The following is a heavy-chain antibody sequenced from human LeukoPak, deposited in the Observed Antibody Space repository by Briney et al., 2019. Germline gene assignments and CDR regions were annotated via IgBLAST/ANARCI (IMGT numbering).Heavy chain of an antibody. CDR1: GGSISSGGYS. D-gene: IGHD2-2*01. CDR3: ARGPEYCSSTSCHRDWFDP. CDR2: IYHSGST. V-gene: IGHV4-30-2*01. J-gene: IGHJ5*02. Sequence: PSETLSLTCAVSGGSISSGGYSWSWIRQPPGKGLEWIGYIYHSGSTYYNPSLKSRVTISVDMSKNQFSLKLSSVTAADTAVYYCARGPEYCSSTSCHRDWFDPWGQGTLVTVSS.